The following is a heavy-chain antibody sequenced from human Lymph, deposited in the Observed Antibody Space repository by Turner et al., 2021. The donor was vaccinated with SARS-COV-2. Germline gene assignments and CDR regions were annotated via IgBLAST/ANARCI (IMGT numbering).Heavy chain of an antibody. Sequence: QVQLQESGPKLVKPLETLSLTCTVSGGSMNNNYWSWIRQPPVKRLEWIGFIFYRGSTNYNPSLKSRVTISVDTSENQFSLKLTSVTAADTAIYYCARQTVNNWVDPWGQGTLVTVSS. D-gene: IGHD2-21*02. J-gene: IGHJ5*02. V-gene: IGHV4-59*01. CDR3: ARQTVNNWVDP. CDR1: GGSMNNNY. CDR2: IFYRGST.